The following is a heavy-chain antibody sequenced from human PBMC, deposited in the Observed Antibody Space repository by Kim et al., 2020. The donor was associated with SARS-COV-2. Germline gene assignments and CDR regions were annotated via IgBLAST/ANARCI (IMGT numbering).Heavy chain of an antibody. CDR3: GISGI. CDR2: IKRDGSER. Sequence: GGSLRLSCVESGITSSSYWLTWVRQAPGKGLEWVANIKRDGSERYYGDSVKGRFTISRDNAKSSVFQHMNSLRSEDTAVYNYGISGIWGQGTLDTVSS. CDR1: GITSSSYW. J-gene: IGHJ4*02. V-gene: IGHV3-7*01.